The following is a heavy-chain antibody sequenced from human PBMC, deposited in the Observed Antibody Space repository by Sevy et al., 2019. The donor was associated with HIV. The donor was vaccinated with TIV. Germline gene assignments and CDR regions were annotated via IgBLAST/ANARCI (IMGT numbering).Heavy chain of an antibody. J-gene: IGHJ3*02. D-gene: IGHD3-10*01. Sequence: GGSLRLSCAASGFTFRNYGMHWVRQAPGKGLEWVTFIRYDGSTKYYADSVKGRFTISRDNSKNTVFLQMNSLRPADTAVYYCAKGLGMVQGALLSDDIWGQGTMVTVSS. CDR2: IRYDGSTK. V-gene: IGHV3-30*02. CDR1: GFTFRNYG. CDR3: AKGLGMVQGALLSDDI.